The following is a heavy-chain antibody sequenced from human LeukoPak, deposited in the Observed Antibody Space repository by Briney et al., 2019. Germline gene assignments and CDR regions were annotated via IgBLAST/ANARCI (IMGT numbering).Heavy chain of an antibody. CDR2: INTKTGNP. CDR3: AKDPPYTSTWPDALDA. CDR1: GYTFTTFG. D-gene: IGHD6-13*01. J-gene: IGHJ3*01. V-gene: IGHV7-4-1*02. Sequence: GASAKVSCKAYGYTFTTFGINWLRQAPGQGLEWMGWINTKTGNPRYDQGFTGRFVFSLDTSVSTAYLEISSLKAEDTAVYFCAKDPPYTSTWPDALDAWGQGTMVTVSS.